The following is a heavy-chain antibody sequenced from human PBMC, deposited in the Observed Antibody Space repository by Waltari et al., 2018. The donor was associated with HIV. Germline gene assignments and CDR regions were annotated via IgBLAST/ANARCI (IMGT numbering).Heavy chain of an antibody. CDR2: IWYDGSNK. CDR3: ARDRGGSSSLVLDS. V-gene: IGHV3-33*01. D-gene: IGHD6-6*01. J-gene: IGHJ4*02. CDR1: GFTFKTSG. Sequence: QVQLVESGGGVVQPGRSLSLSCAASGFTFKTSGMHWVRRAPGKGLEWVAVIWYDGSNKYYADSVKGRFTISRDNSKNRLYLQMNSLRAEDTAVYYCARDRGGSSSLVLDSWGQGTLVTVSS.